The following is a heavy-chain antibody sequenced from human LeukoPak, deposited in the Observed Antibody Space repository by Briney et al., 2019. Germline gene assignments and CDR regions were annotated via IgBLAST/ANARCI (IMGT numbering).Heavy chain of an antibody. CDR3: ARDHYGSGSYYEDKGRFDY. D-gene: IGHD3-10*01. CDR1: GYTFTGYY. CDR2: INPNSGGT. V-gene: IGHV1-2*02. J-gene: IGHJ4*02. Sequence: ASVRVSCKASGYTFTGYYMHWVRQAPGQGLEWMGWINPNSGGTNYAQKFQGRVTMTRDTSISTAYMELSRLRSDDTAVYYCARDHYGSGSYYEDKGRFDYWGQGTLVTVSS.